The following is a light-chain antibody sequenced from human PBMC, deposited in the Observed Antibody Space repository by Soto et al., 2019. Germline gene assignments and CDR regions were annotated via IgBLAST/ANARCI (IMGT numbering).Light chain of an antibody. Sequence: DIVMTQSPDSLAVSLGERATINCKSSQSVLYSSNNKNYLAWYQQKPGQPPKLLIYWASTRESGVPDRFSGSGSGTDFTLTISSLQAEHVAVYYCQQYYSTLFTFSPGTKVDIK. CDR3: QQYYSTLFT. CDR1: QSVLYSSNNKNY. J-gene: IGKJ3*01. CDR2: WAS. V-gene: IGKV4-1*01.